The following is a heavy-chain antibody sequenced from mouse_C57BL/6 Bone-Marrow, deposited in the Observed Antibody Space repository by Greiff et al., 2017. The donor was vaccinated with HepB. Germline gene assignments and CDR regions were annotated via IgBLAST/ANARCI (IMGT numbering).Heavy chain of an antibody. CDR2: IHPNSGST. V-gene: IGHV1-64*01. Sequence: VQLQQPGAELVKPGASVKLSCKASGYTFTSYWMHWVKQRPGQGLEWIGMIHPNSGSTNYNEKFKSKATLTVDKSSSTAYMQLSSLTSEDSAVYYCARSRAYYYGSSYPYWGQGTTLTVSS. D-gene: IGHD1-1*01. CDR3: ARSRAYYYGSSYPY. CDR1: GYTFTSYW. J-gene: IGHJ2*01.